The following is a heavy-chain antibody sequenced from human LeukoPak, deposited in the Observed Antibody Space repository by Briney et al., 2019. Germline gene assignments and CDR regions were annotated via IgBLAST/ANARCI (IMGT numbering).Heavy chain of an antibody. Sequence: VASVKVSCKASGGTFSSYAISRVRQAPGQGLEWMGGIIPIFGTANYAQKFQGRVTITTDESTSTAYMELSSLRSEDTAVYYCARGPYSSGWDYWGQGTLVTVSS. D-gene: IGHD6-19*01. CDR2: IIPIFGTA. V-gene: IGHV1-69*05. J-gene: IGHJ4*02. CDR1: GGTFSSYA. CDR3: ARGPYSSGWDY.